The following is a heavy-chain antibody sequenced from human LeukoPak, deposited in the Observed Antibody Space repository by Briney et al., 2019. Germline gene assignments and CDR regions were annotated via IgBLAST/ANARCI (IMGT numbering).Heavy chain of an antibody. Sequence: SETLSLTCTVSGGSISSYYWSRIRQPPGKGLEWIGYIYYSGSTNYNPSLKSRVTISVDTSKNQFSLKLSSVTAADTAVYYCARGGHSSMALDYWGQGTLVTVSS. V-gene: IGHV4-59*01. J-gene: IGHJ4*02. D-gene: IGHD2/OR15-2a*01. CDR3: ARGGHSSMALDY. CDR1: GGSISSYY. CDR2: IYYSGST.